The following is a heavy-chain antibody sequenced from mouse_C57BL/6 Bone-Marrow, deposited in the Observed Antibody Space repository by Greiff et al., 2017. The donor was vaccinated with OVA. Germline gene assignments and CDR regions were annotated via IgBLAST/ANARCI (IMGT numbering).Heavy chain of an antibody. V-gene: IGHV1-72*01. CDR1: GYTFTSYW. CDR3: AEYMGLRSWFAY. D-gene: IGHD1-1*01. Sequence: QVQLQQPGAELVKPGASVKLSCKASGYTFTSYWMHWVKQRPGRGLEWIGMIDPNSGGTKYNEKFKSKATLTVDKPSSTAYMQLRSLTSEDYAVYYCAEYMGLRSWFAYWGQGTLVTVSA. CDR2: IDPNSGGT. J-gene: IGHJ3*01.